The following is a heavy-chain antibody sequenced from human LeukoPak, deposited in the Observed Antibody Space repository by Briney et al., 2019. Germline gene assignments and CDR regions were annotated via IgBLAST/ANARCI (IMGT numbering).Heavy chain of an antibody. V-gene: IGHV3-30*02. D-gene: IGHD3-10*01. CDR3: AKVWGRYYYGSGSYLDY. Sequence: GGSLRLSCAASGFTFSSYGMHWVRQTPGKGLEWVAFIRYDGSNKYYADSVKGRFTISRDNSKNTLYLQMNSLRAEDTAVYYCAKVWGRYYYGSGSYLDYWGQGTLVTVSS. CDR1: GFTFSSYG. J-gene: IGHJ4*02. CDR2: IRYDGSNK.